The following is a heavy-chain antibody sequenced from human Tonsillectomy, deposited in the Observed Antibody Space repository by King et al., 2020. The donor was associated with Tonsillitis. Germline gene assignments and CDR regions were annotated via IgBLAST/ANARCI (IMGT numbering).Heavy chain of an antibody. J-gene: IGHJ4*02. CDR2: IIPILGIA. D-gene: IGHD6-19*01. V-gene: IGHV1-69*09. CDR1: GGTFSSYA. CDR3: ARDLGSGWPDMFDY. Sequence: QLVQSGAEVKKPGSSVKVSCKASGGTFSSYAISWVRQAPGQGLEWMGRIIPILGIANYAQKFQGRVTITADKATSTAYMELSSLRSEDTAGYYCARDLGSGWPDMFDYWGQGTLVTVSS.